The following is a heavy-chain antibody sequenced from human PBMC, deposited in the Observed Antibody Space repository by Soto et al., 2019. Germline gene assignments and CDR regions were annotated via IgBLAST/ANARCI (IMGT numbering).Heavy chain of an antibody. J-gene: IGHJ4*02. CDR3: ARTPIPAAPHFDY. D-gene: IGHD6-13*01. CDR2: ISPYNGDT. V-gene: IGHV1-18*01. CDR1: GYTFTSYR. Sequence: ASVKVSCKASGYTFTSYRSSWVRQAPGQGLEWMGWISPYNGDTSYAQRVQGRVTMTTDTSTTTSYMELRSLRSDDTAVYYCARTPIPAAPHFDYWGQGTLVTVSS.